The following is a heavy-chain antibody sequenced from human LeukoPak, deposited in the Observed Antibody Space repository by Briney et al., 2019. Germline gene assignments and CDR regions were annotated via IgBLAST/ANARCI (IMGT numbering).Heavy chain of an antibody. CDR3: AREGYSPY. V-gene: IGHV3-23*01. D-gene: IGHD6-13*01. CDR1: GFFFSNYA. J-gene: IGHJ4*02. CDR2: ISDSGSST. Sequence: PGGSLRLSCAASGFFFSNYAMSWVRQAPGKGLEWVSGISDSGSSTYYADSVKGRFTISRDNAKNSLYLQMNSLRAEDTAVYYCAREGYSPYWGQGTLVTVSS.